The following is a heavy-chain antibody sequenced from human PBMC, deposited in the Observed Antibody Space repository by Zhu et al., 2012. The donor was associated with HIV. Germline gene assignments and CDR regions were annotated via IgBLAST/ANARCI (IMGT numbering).Heavy chain of an antibody. CDR3: ASRVRTPGYSYGSKTAANDAFDI. CDR1: GYSISSGYY. Sequence: QVQLQESGPGLVKPSETLSLTCAVSGYSISSGYYWGWIRQPPGKGLEWIGSIYHSGSTYYNPSLKSRVTISVDTSKNQFSLKLSSVTAADTAVYYCASRVRTPGYSYGSKTAANDAFDIWGQGTMVTVSS. CDR2: IYHSGST. V-gene: IGHV4-38-2*01. D-gene: IGHD5-18*01. J-gene: IGHJ3*02.